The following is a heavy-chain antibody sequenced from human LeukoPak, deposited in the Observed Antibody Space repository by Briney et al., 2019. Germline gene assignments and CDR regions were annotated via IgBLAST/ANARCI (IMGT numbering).Heavy chain of an antibody. CDR3: ARNYCSSTSCYEGPLDY. V-gene: IGHV3-30-3*01. CDR2: ISYDGSNK. D-gene: IGHD2-2*01. J-gene: IGHJ4*02. Sequence: GRSLRLSCAASGFTFSSYAMHWVRQAPGKGLEWVAVISYDGSNKYYADSVKGRFTISRDNSKNTLYLQMNSLRAEDTAVYYCARNYCSSTSCYEGPLDYWGQGTLVTVSS. CDR1: GFTFSSYA.